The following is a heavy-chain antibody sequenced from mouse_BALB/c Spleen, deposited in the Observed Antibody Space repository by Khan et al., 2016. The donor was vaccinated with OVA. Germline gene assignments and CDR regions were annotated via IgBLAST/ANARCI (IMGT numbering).Heavy chain of an antibody. J-gene: IGHJ4*01. V-gene: IGHV2-6-5*01. CDR2: IWAGGSR. CDR3: AKDPPYYSLDY. Sequence: QVQLKESGPGLVAPSQSLSITCTVSGFSLTDYAVSWIRQPPGKGLVWLGVIWAGGSRYYNYALKSRLSISKDNSGSQVFLNMNSLQTDDTAIYYCAKDPPYYSLDYWGQGTSVTVSS. CDR1: GFSLTDYA.